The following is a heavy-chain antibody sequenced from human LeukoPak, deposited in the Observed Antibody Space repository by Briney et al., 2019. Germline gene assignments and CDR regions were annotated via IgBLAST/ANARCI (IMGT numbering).Heavy chain of an antibody. Sequence: SSETLSLTCTVSGGSISSGSYYWGWIRQPPGKGLEWIGYIYYSGSTYYNPSLKSRVTISVDTSKNQFSLKLSSVTAADTAVYYCARIDTAMVVNFDYWGQGTLVTVSS. CDR3: ARIDTAMVVNFDY. J-gene: IGHJ4*02. CDR1: GGSISSGSYY. V-gene: IGHV4-31*03. D-gene: IGHD5-18*01. CDR2: IYYSGST.